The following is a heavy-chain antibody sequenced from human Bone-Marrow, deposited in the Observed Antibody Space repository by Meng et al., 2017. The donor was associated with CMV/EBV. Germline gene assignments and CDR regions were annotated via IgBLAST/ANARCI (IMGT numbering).Heavy chain of an antibody. J-gene: IGHJ4*02. D-gene: IGHD6-6*01. Sequence: GESLKISCAASGFTFSSYAMHWVRQAPGKGLEWVAVISYDGCNKYYADSVKGRFTISRDNSKNTLYLQMNSLRAEDTAVYYCARGTLGRDSSLSYYWGQGTLVTVSS. CDR2: ISYDGCNK. CDR3: ARGTLGRDSSLSYY. CDR1: GFTFSSYA. V-gene: IGHV3-30-3*01.